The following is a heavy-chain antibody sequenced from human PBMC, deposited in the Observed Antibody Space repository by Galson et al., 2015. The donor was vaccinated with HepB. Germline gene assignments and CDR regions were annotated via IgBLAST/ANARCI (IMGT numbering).Heavy chain of an antibody. CDR2: ISYDGTYR. CDR3: ARDIGVGGTLGVPDC. Sequence: SLRLSCAASGFISTNHAMHWIRQAPGKPLEFVAAISYDGTYRPDADSAKGRFTISRDNSKNMLYLQMNSLRVEDTAMYYCARDIGVGGTLGVPDCWGQGALVTVSS. D-gene: IGHD1-26*01. V-gene: IGHV3-30-3*01. CDR1: GFISTNHA. J-gene: IGHJ4*02.